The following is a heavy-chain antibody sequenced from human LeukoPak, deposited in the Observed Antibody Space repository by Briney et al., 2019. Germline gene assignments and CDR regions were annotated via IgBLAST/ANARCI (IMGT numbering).Heavy chain of an antibody. V-gene: IGHV3-23*01. Sequence: PGGSLRLSCAASGFTFSSYAMTWVRQAPGEGLEWVSAFSGTDGSTYYGDSVKGRFTISRDNSRNTMYLQMDSLRADDTALYYCAVRTGDFCESWGQGTLVTVSS. CDR2: FSGTDGST. D-gene: IGHD7-27*01. J-gene: IGHJ4*02. CDR1: GFTFSSYA. CDR3: AVRTGDFCES.